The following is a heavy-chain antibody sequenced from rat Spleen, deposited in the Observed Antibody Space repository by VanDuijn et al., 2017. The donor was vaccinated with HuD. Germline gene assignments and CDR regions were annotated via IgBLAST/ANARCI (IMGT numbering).Heavy chain of an antibody. CDR1: GFTFRKYW. CDR3: AVSGYGY. V-gene: IGHV5-58*01. J-gene: IGHJ2*01. D-gene: IGHD4-3*01. Sequence: EVQLVETGGGLVQPGRSLKLSCAASGFTFRKYWMYWVRQAPGKGLEWVSSISADGVNTYYPDSVKGRFTISRYNAENTVYLQIHRLRSEDTATYYCAVSGYGYWGQGVTVTVSS. CDR2: ISADGVNT.